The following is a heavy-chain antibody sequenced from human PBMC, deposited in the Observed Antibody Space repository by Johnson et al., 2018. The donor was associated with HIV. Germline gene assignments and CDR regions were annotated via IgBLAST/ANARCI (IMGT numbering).Heavy chain of an antibody. J-gene: IGHJ3*02. Sequence: QVQVVESGGGVVQPGRSLRLSCAASGFTFGSYALHWVRQAPGKGPEWVANINQEGSETDIVDSVKGRFTMSRDNSKNTLYLKMNSMRAEDTAIYYCVRGRISMTVVDLRGGAFEIWCQGTTVTVSS. D-gene: IGHD3-22*01. CDR1: GFTFGSYA. V-gene: IGHV3-30*04. CDR2: INQEGSET. CDR3: VRGRISMTVVDLRGGAFEI.